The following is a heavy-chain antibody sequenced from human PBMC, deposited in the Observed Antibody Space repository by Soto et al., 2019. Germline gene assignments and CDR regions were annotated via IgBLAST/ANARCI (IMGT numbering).Heavy chain of an antibody. CDR1: GGSFSGYY. J-gene: IGHJ4*02. D-gene: IGHD4-17*01. CDR3: ARDGENDGDSPAGY. CDR2: INHSGST. V-gene: IGHV4-34*01. Sequence: QVQLQQWGAGLLKPSETLSLTCAVYGGSFSGYYWSWIRQPPGKGLEWIGEINHSGSTNYNPSLKSRVTISVDTSKNQFSLKLRSVTAADTAVYYCARDGENDGDSPAGYWGQGTLVTVSS.